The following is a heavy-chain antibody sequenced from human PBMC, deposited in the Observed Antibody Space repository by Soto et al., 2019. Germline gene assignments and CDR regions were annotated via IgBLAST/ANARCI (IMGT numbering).Heavy chain of an antibody. CDR1: GFSFSDYD. J-gene: IGHJ5*01. Sequence: SGGSLRLSCEASGFSFSDYDMAWIRQAPGMGLECLTYIGHSGTAINYVDSVKGRFTISRDNAKKSLYLQMSSLRVEDTAVYYCVRVGTYDVWTSSTYKWFGSWGQGTLVTVSS. D-gene: IGHD3-9*01. CDR2: IGHSGTAI. V-gene: IGHV3-11*01. CDR3: VRVGTYDVWTSSTYKWFGS.